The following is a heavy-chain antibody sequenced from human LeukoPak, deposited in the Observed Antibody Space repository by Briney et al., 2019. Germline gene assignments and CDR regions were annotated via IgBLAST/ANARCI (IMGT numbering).Heavy chain of an antibody. CDR2: ISSSSSYI. CDR1: GFTFSSYS. J-gene: IGHJ4*02. CDR3: ARSRYSSGWQLFDY. Sequence: PGGSLRLSCAASGFTFSSYSMNWVRQAPGKGLEWVSSISSSSSYIYYADSVKGRFTISRDNAKNSLYLQMNSLRAEDTAVYYCARSRYSSGWQLFDYWGQGTLVTVSS. V-gene: IGHV3-21*01. D-gene: IGHD6-19*01.